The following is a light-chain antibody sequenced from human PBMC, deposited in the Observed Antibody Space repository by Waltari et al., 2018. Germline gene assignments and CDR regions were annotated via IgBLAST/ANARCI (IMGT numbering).Light chain of an antibody. CDR3: DSYASENILL. V-gene: IGLV2-14*01. CDR2: DVN. Sequence: QSALSHHGSVYGSAGQSITISCGGSRSDIGGETYVYWYQQHPGNAPKLSIYDVNQRPSRVSVRFSGSKLGFTASLTISGLQAENDADYYCDSYASENILLFGGGTKVTVL. CDR1: RSDIGGETY. J-gene: IGLJ2*01.